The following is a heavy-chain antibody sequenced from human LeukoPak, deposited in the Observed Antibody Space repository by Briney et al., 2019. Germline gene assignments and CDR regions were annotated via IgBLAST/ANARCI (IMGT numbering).Heavy chain of an antibody. CDR1: GFSFNTYW. D-gene: IGHD4-23*01. CDR3: ARDNTVVDY. Sequence: GSLKLSCVASGFSFNTYWMSWVRQAPGKGLEWVANIKQDGSEKYYVDSVKGRFTISRDNAKNSLYLQMNSLRAEDTAVYYCARDNTVVDYWGQGTLVTVSS. J-gene: IGHJ4*02. CDR2: IKQDGSEK. V-gene: IGHV3-7*01.